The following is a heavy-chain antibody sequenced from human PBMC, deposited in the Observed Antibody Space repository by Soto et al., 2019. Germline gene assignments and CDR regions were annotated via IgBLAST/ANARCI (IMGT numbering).Heavy chain of an antibody. CDR1: GFTFSSYG. CDR2: ISGSGGST. D-gene: IGHD6-19*01. J-gene: IGHJ3*02. V-gene: IGHV3-23*04. Sequence: VQLVESGGGVVQPGRSLRLSCAASGFTFSSYGMHWVRQAPGKGLEWVSAISGSGGSTYYADSVKGRFTISRDNSKNTLYLQMNSLRAEDTAVYYCAKCYSSGPRAFDIWGQGTMVTVSS. CDR3: AKCYSSGPRAFDI.